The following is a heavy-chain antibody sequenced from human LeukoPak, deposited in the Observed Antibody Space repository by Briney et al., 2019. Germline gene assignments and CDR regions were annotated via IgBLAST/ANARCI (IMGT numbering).Heavy chain of an antibody. Sequence: PSETLSLTCAVYGGSFSGYYWSWIRQPPGKGLEWIGEINHSGSTNYNPSLKSRVTISVDTSKNQFSLKLRYVTAADTAVYYCARGGRITMVRGVRANYMDVWGKGTTVTVSS. J-gene: IGHJ6*03. CDR2: INHSGST. CDR1: GGSFSGYY. V-gene: IGHV4-34*01. D-gene: IGHD3-10*01. CDR3: ARGGRITMVRGVRANYMDV.